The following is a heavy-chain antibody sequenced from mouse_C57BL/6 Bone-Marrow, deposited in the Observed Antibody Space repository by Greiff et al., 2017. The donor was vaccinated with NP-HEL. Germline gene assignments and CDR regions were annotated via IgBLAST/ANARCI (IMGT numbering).Heavy chain of an antibody. D-gene: IGHD1-1*01. CDR3: TTEGVGDY. CDR1: GFNIKDDY. J-gene: IGHJ2*01. CDR2: IDPENGDT. V-gene: IGHV14-4*01. Sequence: VQLQQSGAELVRPGDSVKLSCTASGFNIKDDYMHWVKQRPEQGLEWIGWIDPENGDTEYASKFQGKATITADTSSNTAYLQHSSLTSEDTAVYYCTTEGVGDYWGQGTTLTVSS.